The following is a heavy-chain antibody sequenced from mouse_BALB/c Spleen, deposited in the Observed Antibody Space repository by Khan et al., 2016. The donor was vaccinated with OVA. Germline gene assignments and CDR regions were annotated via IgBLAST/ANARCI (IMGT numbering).Heavy chain of an antibody. CDR3: ARGGYGSFGY. Sequence: QVQLQQSGAELARPGASVKMSCKASGYIFTSYMMHWIKQRPGQGLEWIGDINPSSGYNNYNQKFKDKATLTADESSSTAYMQLSSLTSEDSAVXYCARGGYGSFGYWGQGTLVTVSA. V-gene: IGHV1-4*01. D-gene: IGHD1-1*01. CDR2: INPSSGYN. CDR1: GYIFTSYM. J-gene: IGHJ3*01.